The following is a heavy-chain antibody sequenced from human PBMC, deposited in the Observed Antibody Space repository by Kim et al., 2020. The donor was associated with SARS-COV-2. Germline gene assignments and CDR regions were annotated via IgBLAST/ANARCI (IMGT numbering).Heavy chain of an antibody. V-gene: IGHV4-59*08. J-gene: IGHJ6*01. CDR3: ARLAPLRRVAGNDNYTSM. CDR2: IYYSGST. Sequence: SETLSLTCTVSGGSISNYYWSWIRQPPGKGLEWIGYIYYSGSTDYNPSLKSRVTMSVDTSKNKFSLKLSSVTAADTAVYYCARLAPLRRVAGNDNYTSM. D-gene: IGHD4-4*01. CDR1: GGSISNYY.